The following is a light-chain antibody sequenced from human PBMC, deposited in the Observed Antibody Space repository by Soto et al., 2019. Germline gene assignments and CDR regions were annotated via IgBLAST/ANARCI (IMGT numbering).Light chain of an antibody. V-gene: IGKV3-15*01. J-gene: IGKJ4*01. CDR3: QHSNELPLT. Sequence: EIVMTQSPATLSVSPGARATLSCRASQSVSTNLDWYQQKPGKGPRLLIFGASTRAIGIPARFSGSGSGTDFTLTISSLQSEDVAVYYCQHSNELPLTFGGGTKVEIK. CDR1: QSVSTN. CDR2: GAS.